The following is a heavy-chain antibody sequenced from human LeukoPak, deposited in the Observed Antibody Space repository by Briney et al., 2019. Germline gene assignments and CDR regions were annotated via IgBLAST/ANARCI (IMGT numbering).Heavy chain of an antibody. CDR1: FISYW. Sequence: FISYWIGRGRQEPGKGVEGRGVIYPGDCDTRYSPSFEGQVTISADKSNSNAYLQRSNLEAAETARDYWARRSSRSPDAFDIWGQGTMVTVSS. J-gene: IGHJ3*02. CDR3: ARRSSRSPDAFDI. V-gene: IGHV5-51*01. CDR2: IYPGDCDT.